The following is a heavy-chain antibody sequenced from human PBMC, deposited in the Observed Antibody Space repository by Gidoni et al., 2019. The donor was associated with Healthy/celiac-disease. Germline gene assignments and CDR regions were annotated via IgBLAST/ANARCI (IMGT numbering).Heavy chain of an antibody. J-gene: IGHJ4*02. CDR3: ATFYDSSGLDY. CDR2: INHSGST. CDR1: GGSFSGYY. D-gene: IGHD3-22*01. Sequence: QVQLQQWGAGLLKPSETLSLTCAVYGGSFSGYYWSWIRQPPGKGLEWIGEINHSGSTNYNPSLKSRVTISVDTSKNQFSLKLSSVTAADTAVYYCATFYDSSGLDYWGQGTLVTVSS. V-gene: IGHV4-34*01.